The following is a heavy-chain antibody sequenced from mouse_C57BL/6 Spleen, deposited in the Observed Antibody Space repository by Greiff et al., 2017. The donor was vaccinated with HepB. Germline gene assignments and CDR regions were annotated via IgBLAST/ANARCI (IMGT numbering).Heavy chain of an antibody. CDR3: ARGYYGNPYWYFDV. J-gene: IGHJ1*03. D-gene: IGHD1-1*01. V-gene: IGHV1-52*01. CDR2: IDPSDSET. CDR1: GYTFTSYW. Sequence: QVQLKQPGAELVRPGSSVKLSCKASGYTFTSYWMHWVKQRPIQGLEWIGNIDPSDSETHYNQKFKDKATLTVDKSSSTAYMQLSSLTSEDSAVYYCARGYYGNPYWYFDVWGTGTTVTVSS.